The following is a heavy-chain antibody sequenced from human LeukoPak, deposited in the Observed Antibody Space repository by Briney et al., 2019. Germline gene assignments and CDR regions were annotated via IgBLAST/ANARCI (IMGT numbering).Heavy chain of an antibody. Sequence: SETLSLTCTVSGYSISSGYYWGWIRQPPGKGLEWIGSIYYSGSTYYNPSLKSRVTISVDTSKNQFSLKLSSVTAADTAVYYCARFYYGLLNWFDPWGQGTLVTVSS. J-gene: IGHJ5*02. CDR3: ARFYYGLLNWFDP. CDR2: IYYSGST. D-gene: IGHD3-10*01. V-gene: IGHV4-38-2*02. CDR1: GYSISSGYY.